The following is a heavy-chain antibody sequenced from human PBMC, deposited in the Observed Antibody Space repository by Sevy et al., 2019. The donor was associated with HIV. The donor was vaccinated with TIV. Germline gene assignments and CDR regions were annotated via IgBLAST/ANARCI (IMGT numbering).Heavy chain of an antibody. J-gene: IGHJ4*02. CDR3: AKLMRSHYYAVNSFDY. D-gene: IGHD3-10*01. CDR2: ISGSGGST. Sequence: GGSLRLSCAASGFTFSSYAMSWVRQAPGKGLEWVSAISGSGGSTYYADSVKGRFTISRDNSKNTLYLQMNSLRAEDTAVYYCAKLMRSHYYAVNSFDYWGQGTLVTVSS. V-gene: IGHV3-23*01. CDR1: GFTFSSYA.